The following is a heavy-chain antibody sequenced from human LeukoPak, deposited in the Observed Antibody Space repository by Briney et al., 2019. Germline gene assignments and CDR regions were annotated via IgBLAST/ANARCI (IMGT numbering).Heavy chain of an antibody. D-gene: IGHD5-12*01. CDR2: INPSGGST. CDR3: ARELRDSGYDLGHYYYYYGMDV. J-gene: IGHJ6*04. V-gene: IGHV1-46*01. CDR1: GYTFTSYY. Sequence: ASVKVSCKASGYTFTSYYMHWVRQAPGQGLEWMGIINPSGGSTSYAQKFQGRVTMTRDTSTSTVYMELSSLRSEDTAVYYCARELRDSGYDLGHYYYYYGMDVWGKGTTVAVSS.